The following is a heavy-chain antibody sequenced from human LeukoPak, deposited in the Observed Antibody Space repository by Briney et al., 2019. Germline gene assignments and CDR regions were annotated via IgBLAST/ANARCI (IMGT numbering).Heavy chain of an antibody. Sequence: ASVKVSCKASGYTFTGYYMHWVRQAPGQGLEWMGWINPNSGGTNYAQKFQGRVTMTRDTSISTAYMELSRLRSDDTAVYYCASEPYYYDSSDRRACDIWGQGTMVTVSS. CDR2: INPNSGGT. D-gene: IGHD3-22*01. CDR3: ASEPYYYDSSDRRACDI. V-gene: IGHV1-2*02. J-gene: IGHJ3*02. CDR1: GYTFTGYY.